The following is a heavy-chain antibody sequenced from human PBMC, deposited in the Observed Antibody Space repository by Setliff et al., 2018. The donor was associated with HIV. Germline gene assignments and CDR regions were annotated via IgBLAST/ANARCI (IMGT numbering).Heavy chain of an antibody. Sequence: SETLSLTCSVSGGSVSSDKFYWTWIRQPAGKGLEWIGHFYTSGNIHYSPSLKSRVTISMDTSKNQLFLNLTSVTAADTAVYYCARVLDYYDSSPYYFDYWGQGTLVTVSS. CDR3: ARVLDYYDSSPYYFDY. D-gene: IGHD3-22*01. CDR2: FYTSGNI. V-gene: IGHV4-61*09. CDR1: GGSVSSDKFY. J-gene: IGHJ4*02.